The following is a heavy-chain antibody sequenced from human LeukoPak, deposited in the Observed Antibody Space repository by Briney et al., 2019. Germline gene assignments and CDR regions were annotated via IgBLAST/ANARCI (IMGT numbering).Heavy chain of an antibody. CDR1: GGTFSSYA. CDR2: IIPIFGTA. Sequence: GASVKVSCKASGGTFSSYAISWVRQAPGQGLEWMGGIIPIFGTANYAQKFQGRVTITTDESTSTAYMELSSLRSEDTAVYYCARASLNYDFWSGLIPQYFQHWGQGTLVTVSS. D-gene: IGHD3-3*01. J-gene: IGHJ1*01. V-gene: IGHV1-69*05. CDR3: ARASLNYDFWSGLIPQYFQH.